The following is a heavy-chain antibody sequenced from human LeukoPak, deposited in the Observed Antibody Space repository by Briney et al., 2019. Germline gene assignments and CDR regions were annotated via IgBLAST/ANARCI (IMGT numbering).Heavy chain of an antibody. CDR3: ARTTVVRFKYFDL. CDR1: GRPISRHSYY. Sequence: SETLSLTCTFSGRPISRHSYYWAWIRQPPGKGLEWIGYIYYSGSTYYNPSLKSRVTISVDTSKNQFSLKLSSVTAADTAVYYCARTTVVRFKYFDLWGRGTLVTVSS. J-gene: IGHJ2*01. CDR2: IYYSGST. V-gene: IGHV4-30-4*08. D-gene: IGHD4-23*01.